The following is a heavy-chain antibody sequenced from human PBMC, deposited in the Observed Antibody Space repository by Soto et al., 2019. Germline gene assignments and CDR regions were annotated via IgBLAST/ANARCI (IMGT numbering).Heavy chain of an antibody. V-gene: IGHV1-69*06. D-gene: IGHD3-22*01. J-gene: IGHJ4*02. CDR3: ARSDSYDSSGYRL. CDR1: GGTFISYA. Sequence: SVKVSCQASGGTFISYAISWVRQAPGQGREWMGGIIPIFGTANYAQKFQGRVTITADKSASTAYMELSSLRSEDTAVYSSARSDSYDSSGYRLWGQGTLVTVSS. CDR2: IIPIFGTA.